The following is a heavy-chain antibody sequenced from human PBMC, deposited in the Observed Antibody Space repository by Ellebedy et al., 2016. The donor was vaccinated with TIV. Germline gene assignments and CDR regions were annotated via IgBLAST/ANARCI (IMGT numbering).Heavy chain of an antibody. D-gene: IGHD2-21*01. CDR2: IWFDGSNK. CDR1: GFTFSSYG. Sequence: GESLKISCAASGFTFSSYGMHWVRQAPGKGLEWVAVIWFDGSNKYYADSVKGRFTISRDNSKNTLYLQMSSLRAEDTAVYFCARVGQIEFHFDYWGQGTLVTVSS. V-gene: IGHV3-33*01. CDR3: ARVGQIEFHFDY. J-gene: IGHJ4*02.